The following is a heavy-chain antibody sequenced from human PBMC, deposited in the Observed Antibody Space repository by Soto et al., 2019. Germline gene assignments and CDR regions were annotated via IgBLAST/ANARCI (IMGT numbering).Heavy chain of an antibody. CDR2: IYYSGST. V-gene: IGHV4-31*03. J-gene: IGHJ4*02. CDR1: GGSISCGGYY. D-gene: IGHD3-10*01. Sequence: LSLTCTLSGGSISCGGYYSRWSRHHSGQDLEWIGYIYYSGSTYYNPSLKSRVTISVDTSKNQFSLKLSSVTAADTAVYYCARAPFSTPREFGAPANWGQGTLVT. CDR3: ARAPFSTPREFGAPAN.